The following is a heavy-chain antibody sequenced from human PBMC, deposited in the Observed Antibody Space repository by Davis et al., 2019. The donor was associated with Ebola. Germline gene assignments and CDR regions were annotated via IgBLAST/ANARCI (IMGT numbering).Heavy chain of an antibody. CDR2: IYHSGST. CDR1: GGSISSSNW. J-gene: IGHJ6*03. Sequence: PSETLSLTCAVSGGSISSSNWWSWVRQPPGKGLEWIGEIYHSGSTNYNPSLKSRVTISVDKSKNQFSLKLSSVTAADTAVYYCARFVGYYYYYMDVWGKGTTVTVSS. CDR3: ARFVGYYYYYMDV. V-gene: IGHV4-4*02. D-gene: IGHD3-10*01.